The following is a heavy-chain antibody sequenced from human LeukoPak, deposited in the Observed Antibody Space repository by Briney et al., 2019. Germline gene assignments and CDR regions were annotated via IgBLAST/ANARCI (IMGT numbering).Heavy chain of an antibody. CDR2: MNPNSGNT. V-gene: IGHV1-8*03. CDR3: AREDYYDSGSNDY. J-gene: IGHJ4*02. CDR1: GYTFTTYY. D-gene: IGHD3-22*01. Sequence: ASVKVSCKASGYTFTTYYITWVRQATGQGLEWMGWMNPNSGNTAYAQKFQGRVTITRNTSISTAYMELSSLRSEDTAVYYCAREDYYDSGSNDYWGQGTLVTVSS.